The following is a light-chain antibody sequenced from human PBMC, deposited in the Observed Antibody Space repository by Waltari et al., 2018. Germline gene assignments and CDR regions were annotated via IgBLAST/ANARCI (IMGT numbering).Light chain of an antibody. V-gene: IGKV3-20*01. J-gene: IGKJ4*01. CDR2: GTS. Sequence: DIVLTPSPGTLSLSPGDRATLSCRASQSVTSIAFTWYQQRPGQAPRLLIYGTSSRATDIPDRFSGSGSGTDFTLTISRLEPEDFAVYFCQHYDGSVVTFGGGTKVEI. CDR1: QSVTSIA. CDR3: QHYDGSVVT.